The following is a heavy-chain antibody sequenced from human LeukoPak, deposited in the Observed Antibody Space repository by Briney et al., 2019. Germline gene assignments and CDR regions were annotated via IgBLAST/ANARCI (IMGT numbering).Heavy chain of an antibody. V-gene: IGHV3-48*04. CDR3: ARDLIVGTTYFDY. CDR1: GFTFSAYN. Sequence: GGSLRLSCAASGFTFSAYNMNWVRQAPGKGLEWVSYISSSSSTIYYADSVKGRFTISRDNAKNSLFLQMNSLRAEDTAVYYCARDLIVGTTYFDYWGQGTLVTVSS. D-gene: IGHD1-26*01. J-gene: IGHJ4*02. CDR2: ISSSSSTI.